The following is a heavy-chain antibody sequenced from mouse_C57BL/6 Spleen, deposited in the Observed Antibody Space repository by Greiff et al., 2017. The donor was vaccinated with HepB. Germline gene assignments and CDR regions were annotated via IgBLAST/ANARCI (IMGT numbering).Heavy chain of an antibody. D-gene: IGHD2-5*01. J-gene: IGHJ3*01. V-gene: IGHV10-1*01. CDR3: VCSNAAWFAY. CDR2: IRSKSNNYAT. CDR1: GFSFNTYA. Sequence: DVKLVESGGGLVQPKGSLKLSCAASGFSFNTYAMNWVRQAPGKGLEWVARIRSKSNNYATYYADSVKDRFTISRDDSESMLYLQMNNLKTEDTAMYYCVCSNAAWFAYWGQGTLVTVSA.